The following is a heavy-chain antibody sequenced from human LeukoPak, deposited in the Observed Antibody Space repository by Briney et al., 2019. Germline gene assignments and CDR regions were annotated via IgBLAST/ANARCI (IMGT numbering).Heavy chain of an antibody. Sequence: GGSLRLSCAASGFTFSSYSMNWVRQAPGKGLEWVSSISSSSSYIYYADSVKGRFTISRDNAKNSLYLQMNSLRAEDMALYYCAKEGVRGSSFDYWGQGTLVTVSS. CDR2: ISSSSSYI. CDR3: AKEGVRGSSFDY. D-gene: IGHD6-13*01. CDR1: GFTFSSYS. J-gene: IGHJ4*02. V-gene: IGHV3-21*04.